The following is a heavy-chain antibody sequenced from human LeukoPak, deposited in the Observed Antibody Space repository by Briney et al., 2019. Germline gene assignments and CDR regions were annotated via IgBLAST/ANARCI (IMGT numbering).Heavy chain of an antibody. CDR3: ARDTVAGIDY. Sequence: GGSLRLSCAASGFTFSDHQMDWVRQAPGKGLEWVGRTRTKADSYTTDYAASVKCRFTISRDDSKNSLYLQMNSLKTEDTAMYYCARDTVAGIDYWGQGTLVTVSS. CDR2: TRTKADSYTT. CDR1: GFTFSDHQ. J-gene: IGHJ4*02. D-gene: IGHD6-19*01. V-gene: IGHV3-72*01.